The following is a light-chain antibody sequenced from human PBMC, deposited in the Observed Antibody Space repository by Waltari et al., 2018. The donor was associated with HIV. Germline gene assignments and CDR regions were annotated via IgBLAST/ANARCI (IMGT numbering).Light chain of an antibody. CDR1: SGDVVTYNY. V-gene: IGLV2-23*02. CDR2: DVT. J-gene: IGLJ2*01. CDR3: CSYAGSSTFV. Sequence: QSALTQPASVSGSPGQSITISCTGTSGDVVTYNYVSWYQQHPGKAPKLMVYDVTKRPSGVSSRCSGSKSGNTASLTISGLQAEDEADDYCCSYAGSSTFVFGGGTKLTVL.